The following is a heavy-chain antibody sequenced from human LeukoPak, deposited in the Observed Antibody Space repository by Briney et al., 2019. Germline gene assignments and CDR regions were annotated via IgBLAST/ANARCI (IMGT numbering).Heavy chain of an antibody. Sequence: SETLSLTCTVSGGSISSYYWSWIRQPPGKGLEWIAYIYYSGSTNYNPSLKSRVTMSVDTSKNQFSLKLSSVTAADTAVYYCARGGSGQTRGYFDYWGQGTLVTVSS. J-gene: IGHJ4*02. CDR3: ARGGSGQTRGYFDY. D-gene: IGHD6-19*01. V-gene: IGHV4-59*12. CDR2: IYYSGST. CDR1: GGSISSYY.